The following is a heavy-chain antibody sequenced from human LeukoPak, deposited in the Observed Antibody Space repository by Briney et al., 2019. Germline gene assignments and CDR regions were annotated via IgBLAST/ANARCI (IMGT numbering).Heavy chain of an antibody. CDR1: GFNFTAYW. D-gene: IGHD3-22*01. V-gene: IGHV5-51*01. Sequence: GEPLKISCKGSGFNFTAYWIAWVRQMPGKGLEWMGISHPINSDTKYSPSFQGQVTISADKSSSTAYLQWNSLKASDTAMYYCARHQHYYDSSGNYGWFDSWGQGTLVTVSS. CDR2: SHPINSDT. CDR3: ARHQHYYDSSGNYGWFDS. J-gene: IGHJ5*01.